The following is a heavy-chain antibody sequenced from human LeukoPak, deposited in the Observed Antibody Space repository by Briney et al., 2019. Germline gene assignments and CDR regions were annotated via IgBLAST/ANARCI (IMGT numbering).Heavy chain of an antibody. D-gene: IGHD5-24*01. J-gene: IGHJ4*02. CDR2: ISSSGGIM. Sequence: GGSLTLSCAVSGFTFSDYYMSWIRQAPGKGLEWVSYISSSGGIMYYADSVKGRFTISRDNAKNSLYLQMNSLRAEDTAVYYCARGRAGRDGSDYWGQGTLVTVSS. CDR3: ARGRAGRDGSDY. CDR1: GFTFSDYY. V-gene: IGHV3-11*01.